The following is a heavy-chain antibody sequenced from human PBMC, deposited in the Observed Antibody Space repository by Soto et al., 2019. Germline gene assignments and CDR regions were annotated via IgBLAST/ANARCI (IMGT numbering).Heavy chain of an antibody. D-gene: IGHD3-22*01. J-gene: IGHJ5*02. CDR3: ARGSYDSSGYYQNWFDP. V-gene: IGHV5-51*01. CDR2: IYPGDSDT. Sequence: GESLKISCKGSGYSFTSYWIGWVRQMPGKGLEWMGIIYPGDSDTRYSPSFQGQVTISADKSISTAYLQWSSLKASDTAMYYCARGSYDSSGYYQNWFDPWGQGTLVTVSS. CDR1: GYSFTSYW.